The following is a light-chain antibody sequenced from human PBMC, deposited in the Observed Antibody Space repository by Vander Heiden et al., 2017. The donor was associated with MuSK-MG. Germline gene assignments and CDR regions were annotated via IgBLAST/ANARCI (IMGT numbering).Light chain of an antibody. V-gene: IGKV3-15*01. Sequence: EIVMTQSPATLSVSPGERATLSCRASQSVSSNLAWYQQKPGQAPRLLIYGASTRATGIPARFSGRGSGTEFTLTISSLQSEDFAVYYCQQYNYWPMYTFGQGTKMEIK. CDR1: QSVSSN. CDR2: GAS. CDR3: QQYNYWPMYT. J-gene: IGKJ2*01.